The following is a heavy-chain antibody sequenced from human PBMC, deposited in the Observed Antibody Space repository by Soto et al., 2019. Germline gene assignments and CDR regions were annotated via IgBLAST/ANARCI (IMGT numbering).Heavy chain of an antibody. CDR1: GYSFSNHW. V-gene: IGHV5-10-1*01. Sequence: EVQLVQSGAEVKKPGESLRISCQGSGYSFSNHWVTWVRQMPGGGLEWMGKIGPTDSDTKYSPSLQGHVTMSLDTSISTAYLQWSTLKASDTAMYYCARHALGSSGWHYFDYWGQGTLVTVSS. CDR2: IGPTDSDT. J-gene: IGHJ4*02. D-gene: IGHD6-19*01. CDR3: ARHALGSSGWHYFDY.